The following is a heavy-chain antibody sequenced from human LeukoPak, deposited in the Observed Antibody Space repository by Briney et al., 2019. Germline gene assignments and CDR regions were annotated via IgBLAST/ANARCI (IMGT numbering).Heavy chain of an antibody. J-gene: IGHJ4*02. CDR3: ARVGTADCTSTMCPGFVGN. CDR1: GYSITRGYF. CDR2: RYHSGST. V-gene: IGHV4-38-2*02. Sequence: SETLSLTCTVSGYSITRGYFWGWIRQPPGKGLEWIGSRYHSGSTYCNPSLESRVTISVDTSKNQFSLRLSSVTVADTAVYYCARVGTADCTSTMCPGFVGNWGQGTLVTVSS. D-gene: IGHD2-2*01.